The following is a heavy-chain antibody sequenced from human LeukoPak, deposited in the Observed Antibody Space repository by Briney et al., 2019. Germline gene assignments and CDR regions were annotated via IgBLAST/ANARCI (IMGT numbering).Heavy chain of an antibody. V-gene: IGHV4-39*01. CDR2: MYSNGGGR. D-gene: IGHD1-7*01. CDR1: GGSMITDTFY. Sequence: SETLSLTCTVSGGSMITDTFYWVWIRQLPGKGLEWIANMYSNGGGRQYNRSLTNRVSISVDTSKNQFFLNLNSVTAADTAIYYCTRRTYSTYMDVWGQGTTVTVSS. CDR3: TRRTYSTYMDV. J-gene: IGHJ6*03.